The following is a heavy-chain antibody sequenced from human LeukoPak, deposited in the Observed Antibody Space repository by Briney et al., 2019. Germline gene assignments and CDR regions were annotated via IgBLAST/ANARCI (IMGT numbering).Heavy chain of an antibody. D-gene: IGHD2-2*01. CDR2: INAYNGHA. J-gene: IGHJ4*02. V-gene: IGHV1-18*01. Sequence: ASVKVSCKGSGYTFSSYGLSWVRQAPGQGLEWMGWINAYNGHANYAQKFQGRVTMTTDTSTSTAYMELRSLTSDDTAVYYCARDYPRSSTSFDYWGQGTLVTVSS. CDR1: GYTFSSYG. CDR3: ARDYPRSSTSFDY.